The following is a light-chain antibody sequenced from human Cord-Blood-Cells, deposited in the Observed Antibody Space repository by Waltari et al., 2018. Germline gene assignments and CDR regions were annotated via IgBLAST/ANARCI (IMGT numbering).Light chain of an antibody. J-gene: IGLJ2*01. Sequence: SALAPPASVSGSPGPSIPLSRHGTSRYVGSFNPFPWYPQHPGKAPKLMIYEVSKRPSGVSNRFSGSKSGNTASLTISGLQAEDEADYYCCSYAGSSTFGFGGGTKLTVL. CDR1: SRYVGSFNP. CDR3: CSYAGSSTFG. V-gene: IGLV2-23*02. CDR2: EVS.